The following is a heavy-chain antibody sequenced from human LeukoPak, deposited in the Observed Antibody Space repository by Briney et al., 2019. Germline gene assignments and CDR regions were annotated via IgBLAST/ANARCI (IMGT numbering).Heavy chain of an antibody. CDR2: INHSGST. J-gene: IGHJ6*03. CDR3: ARGITMVRGAVYYYMDV. Sequence: SETLSLTCTVSGGSISSYYWSWIRQPAGKGLEWIGEINHSGSTNYNPSLKSRVTISVDTSKNQFSLKLSSVTAADTAVYYCARGITMVRGAVYYYMDVWGKGTTVTVSS. D-gene: IGHD3-10*01. V-gene: IGHV4-34*01. CDR1: GGSISSYY.